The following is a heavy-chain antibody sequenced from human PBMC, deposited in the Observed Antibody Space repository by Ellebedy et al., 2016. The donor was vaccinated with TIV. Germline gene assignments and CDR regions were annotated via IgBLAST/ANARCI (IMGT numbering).Heavy chain of an antibody. CDR1: GFTFSPYS. J-gene: IGHJ4*02. V-gene: IGHV3-7*01. CDR3: ASAYCGGDCSFDY. Sequence: PGGSLRLSCTASGFTFSPYSMTWVRQAPGKGLEWVANIKQDGSEKYYVDSVKGRFTISRDNAKNSLYLQMNSLRAEDTAVYYCASAYCGGDCSFDYWGQGTLVTVSS. CDR2: IKQDGSEK. D-gene: IGHD2-21*02.